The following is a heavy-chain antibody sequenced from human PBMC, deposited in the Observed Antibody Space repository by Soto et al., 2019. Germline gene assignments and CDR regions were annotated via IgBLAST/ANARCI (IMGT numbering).Heavy chain of an antibody. CDR1: GYTFTSYG. Sequence: ASVKVSCKASGYTFTSYGISWVRQAPGQGLEWMGWISAYNGNTNYAQKLQGRVTMTTDTSTSTSYMELRSLRSDDTAVYYCARDVGYLGELSFHPIVGYWGQGTLVTVSS. V-gene: IGHV1-18*01. CDR2: ISAYNGNT. CDR3: ARDVGYLGELSFHPIVGY. D-gene: IGHD3-16*02. J-gene: IGHJ4*02.